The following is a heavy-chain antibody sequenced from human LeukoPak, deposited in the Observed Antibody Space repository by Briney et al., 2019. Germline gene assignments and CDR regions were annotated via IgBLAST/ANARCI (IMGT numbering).Heavy chain of an antibody. CDR3: ATDGVFSALRFPSGFDP. CDR1: GGTFSSYA. Sequence: ASVKVSCKASGGTFSSYAISWVRQAPGQGLEWMGWISAYNGNTNYAQKLQGRVTMTTDTSTSTAYMELSSLRSEDTAVYYCATDGVFSALRFPSGFDPWGQGTLVTVSS. CDR2: ISAYNGNT. D-gene: IGHD3-3*01. V-gene: IGHV1-18*01. J-gene: IGHJ5*02.